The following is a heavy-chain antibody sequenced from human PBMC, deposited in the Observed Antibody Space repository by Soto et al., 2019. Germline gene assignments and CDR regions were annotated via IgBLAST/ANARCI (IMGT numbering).Heavy chain of an antibody. D-gene: IGHD1-26*01. J-gene: IGHJ4*02. CDR1: GGSFSGYY. Sequence: ETLSLTCAVYGGSFSGYYWSWIRQPPGKGLEWIGEINHSGSTNYNPSLKSRVTISVDTSKNQFSLKLSSVTAADTAVYYCARILMVGATVVWYFDYWGQGTLVTVSS. V-gene: IGHV4-34*01. CDR2: INHSGST. CDR3: ARILMVGATVVWYFDY.